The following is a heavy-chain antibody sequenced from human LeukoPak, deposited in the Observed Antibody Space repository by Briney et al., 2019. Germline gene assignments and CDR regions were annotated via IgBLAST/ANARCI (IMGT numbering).Heavy chain of an antibody. CDR1: GYTFTSHD. Sequence: ASVKVSCKASGYTFTSHDINWVRQATGQGLEWMGWMNPNSGNTGYAQKFQGRVTMTRNTSISTAYMELTSLRSEDTAVYYCARVPTPSLNWFDPWGQGTLVTVSS. J-gene: IGHJ5*02. CDR2: MNPNSGNT. V-gene: IGHV1-8*01. CDR3: ARVPTPSLNWFDP.